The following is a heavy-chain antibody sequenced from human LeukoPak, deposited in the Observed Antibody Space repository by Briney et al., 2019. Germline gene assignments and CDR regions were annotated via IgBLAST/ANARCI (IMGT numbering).Heavy chain of an antibody. D-gene: IGHD3-10*01. CDR3: ARDSPGSGSYSGPYDY. Sequence: GGSPRLSCAASGFTFSSYSMNWVRQAPGKGLEWVSSISSSSSYIYYADSVKGRFTISRDNAKNSLYLQMNSLRAEDTAVYYCARDSPGSGSYSGPYDYWGQGTLVTVSS. J-gene: IGHJ4*02. CDR2: ISSSSSYI. CDR1: GFTFSSYS. V-gene: IGHV3-21*01.